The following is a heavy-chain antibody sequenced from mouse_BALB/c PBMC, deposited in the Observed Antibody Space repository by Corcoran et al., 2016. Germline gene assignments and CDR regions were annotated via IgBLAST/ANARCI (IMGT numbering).Heavy chain of an antibody. CDR2: INTYTGEP. Sequence: QIQLVQSGPELKKPGETVKISCKASGYTFTNYGMNWVKQAPGKGLKWMGWINTYTGEPTYADDIKGRFAFSLETSASTAYLQINNLKNEDTATYFCARSPPTTGWFAYWGQGTLVTVSA. D-gene: IGHD1-1*01. J-gene: IGHJ3*01. V-gene: IGHV9-3-1*01. CDR3: ARSPPTTGWFAY. CDR1: GYTFTNYG.